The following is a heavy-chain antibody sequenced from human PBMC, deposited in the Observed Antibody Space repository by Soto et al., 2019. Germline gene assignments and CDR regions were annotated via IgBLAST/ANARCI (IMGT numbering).Heavy chain of an antibody. CDR1: GYTFTSYD. V-gene: IGHV1-8*01. D-gene: IGHD1-20*01. CDR3: AMLYNWNYFYYYGMDV. Sequence: QVQLVQSGAEVKKPGASVKVSCKASGYTFTSYDINWVRQATGQGLEWMGWMNPNSGNTGYAQKVQGRVTMTRNTSINTAYMELSSLRSEDTAVYYCAMLYNWNYFYYYGMDVWGQGTTVTVSS. J-gene: IGHJ6*02. CDR2: MNPNSGNT.